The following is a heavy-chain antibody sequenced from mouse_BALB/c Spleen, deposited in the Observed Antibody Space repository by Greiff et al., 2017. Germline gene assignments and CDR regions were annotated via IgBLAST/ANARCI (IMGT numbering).Heavy chain of an antibody. V-gene: IGHV1S137*01. CDR2: ISTYYGDA. J-gene: IGHJ4*01. D-gene: IGHD1-1*01. CDR3: ASSSYAMDY. CDR1: GYTFTDYA. Sequence: VKLQESGAELVRPGVSVKISCKGSGYTFTDYAMHWVKQSHAKSLEWIGVISTYYGDASYNQKFKGKATMTVDKSSSTAYMELARLTSEDSAIYYCASSSYAMDYWGQGTSVTVSS.